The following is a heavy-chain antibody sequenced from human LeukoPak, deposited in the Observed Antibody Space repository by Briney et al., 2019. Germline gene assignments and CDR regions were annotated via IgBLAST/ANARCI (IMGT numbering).Heavy chain of an antibody. V-gene: IGHV3-53*01. CDR1: GFTVSSNY. Sequence: GGSLRLSCAASGFTVSSNYMSWVRQAPGKGLEWVSVIYSGGSTYYADSVKGRFTISRDNSKNTLYLQMNSLSAEDTAVYYCASTYYYDSSGSRLVDYWGQGTLVTVSS. CDR3: ASTYYYDSSGSRLVDY. CDR2: IYSGGST. J-gene: IGHJ4*02. D-gene: IGHD3-22*01.